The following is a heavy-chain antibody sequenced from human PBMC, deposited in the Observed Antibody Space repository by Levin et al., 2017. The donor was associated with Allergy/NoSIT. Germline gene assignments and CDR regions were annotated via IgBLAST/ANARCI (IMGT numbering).Heavy chain of an antibody. CDR3: ARDRGRDYRDYVWYFDL. J-gene: IGHJ2*01. CDR2: INNDGSGT. CDR1: GFTFSSYW. V-gene: IGHV3-74*01. D-gene: IGHD4-17*01. Sequence: GESLKISCAASGFTFSSYWMYWVRQAPGKGLVWVSRINNDGSGTSYADSVKGRFTISRDNTKNTQYLQMNRLGAEDTAVYYCARDRGRDYRDYVWYFDLWGRGTLVTVSS.